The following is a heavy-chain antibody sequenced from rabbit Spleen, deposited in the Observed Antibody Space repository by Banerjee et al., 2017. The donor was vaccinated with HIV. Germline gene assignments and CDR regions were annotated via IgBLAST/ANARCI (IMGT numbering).Heavy chain of an antibody. Sequence: QSLEESGGDLVKPGASLTLTCTASGFDFSSCYYIYWVRQAPGKGLEWIGCIYTGGSGGVYYASWTKGRFTISKSSSTTVTLQMTSLTAADTATYFCGRSSDAGYAAYGYGFNLWGPGTLVTVS. CDR2: IYTGGSGGV. V-gene: IGHV1S40*01. D-gene: IGHD3-1*01. CDR1: GFDFSSCYY. CDR3: GRSSDAGYAAYGYGFNL. J-gene: IGHJ4*01.